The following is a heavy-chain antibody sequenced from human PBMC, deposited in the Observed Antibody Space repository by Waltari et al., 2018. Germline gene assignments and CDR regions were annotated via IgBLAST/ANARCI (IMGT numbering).Heavy chain of an antibody. CDR2: INPNSGGT. D-gene: IGHD3-10*01. V-gene: IGHV1-2*06. J-gene: IGHJ4*02. CDR1: GYTFTGYY. Sequence: QVQLVQSGAEVKKPGASVKVSCKASGYTFTGYYMHWVRQAPGQGLEWMGRINPNSGGTNYAQKFQGRVTMTRDTSISTAYMELSRLRSDDTAVYYCARDGLVLWFGESHYFDYWGQGTLVTVSS. CDR3: ARDGLVLWFGESHYFDY.